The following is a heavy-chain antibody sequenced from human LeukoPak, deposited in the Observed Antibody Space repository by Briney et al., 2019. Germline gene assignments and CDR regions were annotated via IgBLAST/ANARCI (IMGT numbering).Heavy chain of an antibody. V-gene: IGHV1-69*04. Sequence: SVKVSCKASGGTFSSYAISWVRQAPGQGLEWMGRIIPILGIANYAQKFQGRVTITADKSTSTVYMELSSLRSEDTAVYYCARAGTEYYYDSSGYPDYWGQGTLVTVSS. D-gene: IGHD3-22*01. CDR3: ARAGTEYYYDSSGYPDY. CDR1: GGTFSSYA. J-gene: IGHJ4*02. CDR2: IIPILGIA.